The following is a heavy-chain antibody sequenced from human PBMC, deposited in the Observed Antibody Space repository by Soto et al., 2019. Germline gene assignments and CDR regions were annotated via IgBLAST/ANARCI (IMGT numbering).Heavy chain of an antibody. J-gene: IGHJ4*02. V-gene: IGHV3-23*01. Sequence: EVQLLESGGGLVQPGGSLRLSCVASGFTFSTYAMSWVRQAPGKGLEWVSTISGGGDTHYADSVKGRFTISRDNSKNTLYLQMNSLRAEDTAVYYCAKDRAVREVMGAPINWGQGTLVTVSS. D-gene: IGHD3-10*01. CDR2: ISGGGDT. CDR1: GFTFSTYA. CDR3: AKDRAVREVMGAPIN.